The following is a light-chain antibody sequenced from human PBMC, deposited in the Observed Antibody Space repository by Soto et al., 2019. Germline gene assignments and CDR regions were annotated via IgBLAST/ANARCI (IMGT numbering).Light chain of an antibody. CDR3: QRYAPSLRGFSV. J-gene: IGLJ1*01. CDR2: GNS. Sequence: QSVLTQPPSVSGAPGQRVTISCTGSSSNIGAGYDVHWYQQLPGTAPKLLIYGNSNRPSGVPDRFSGSKSGTSASLAITGLQAEDEADYYCQRYAPSLRGFSVSGTGRKVTVL. CDR1: SSNIGAGYD. V-gene: IGLV1-40*01.